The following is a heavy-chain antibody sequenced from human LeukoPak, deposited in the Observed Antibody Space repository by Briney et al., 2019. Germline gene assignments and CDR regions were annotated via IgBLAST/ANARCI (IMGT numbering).Heavy chain of an antibody. CDR1: GFTFSSYA. CDR2: ISYDGSNK. Sequence: GRSLRLSCAASGFTFSSYAMHWVRQAPGRGLEWVAVISYDGSNKYYADSVKGRFTISRDNSKNTLDLQMSSLRAEDTAVYYCARDSTASPQIYYYDSSGYYYWGQGTLVTVSS. J-gene: IGHJ4*02. D-gene: IGHD3-22*01. V-gene: IGHV3-30*15. CDR3: ARDSTASPQIYYYDSSGYYY.